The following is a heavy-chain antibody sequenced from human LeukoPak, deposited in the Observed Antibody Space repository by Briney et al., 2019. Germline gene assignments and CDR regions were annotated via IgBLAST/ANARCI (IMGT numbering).Heavy chain of an antibody. D-gene: IGHD4-17*01. J-gene: IGHJ6*02. CDR3: ARHPPTVTNYYYYGMDV. CDR2: INHSGST. Sequence: SSETLSLTCAVYGGSFSGYYWSWIRQPPGKGLEWIGEINHSGSTNYNPSLKSRVTISVDTSKNQFSLKLSSVTAADTAVYYCARHPPTVTNYYYYGMDVWGQGTTVTVSS. CDR1: GGSFSGYY. V-gene: IGHV4-34*01.